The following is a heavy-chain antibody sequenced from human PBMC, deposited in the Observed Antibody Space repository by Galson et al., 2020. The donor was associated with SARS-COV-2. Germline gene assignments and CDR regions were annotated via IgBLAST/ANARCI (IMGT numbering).Heavy chain of an antibody. CDR1: GFTFGDYY. CDR2: ITSSGSTI. CDR3: ARAAGYYYYMDV. V-gene: IGHV3-11*04. Sequence: NSGGSLRLSCAASGFTFGDYYMSWIRQAPGKGLEWVSYITSSGSTIHYADSVKGRFTISRDNANNLLFPQMKSLGAEDTAVYYCARAAGYYYYMDVWGKGTTVTISS. J-gene: IGHJ6*03.